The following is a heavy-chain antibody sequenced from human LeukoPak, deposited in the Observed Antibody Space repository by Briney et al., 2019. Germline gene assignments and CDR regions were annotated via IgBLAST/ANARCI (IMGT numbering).Heavy chain of an antibody. CDR1: GFTVSSNY. Sequence: GGSLRLSCAASGFTVSSNYMSWVRQALGKGLEWVSTISGSGGTPYYADSVKGRFTISRENSKNMLYLQMSSLRAEDTAIYYCARRSGIPSRYFDYWGQGALVTVSS. D-gene: IGHD3-10*01. CDR2: ISGSGGTP. J-gene: IGHJ4*02. V-gene: IGHV3-23*01. CDR3: ARRSGIPSRYFDY.